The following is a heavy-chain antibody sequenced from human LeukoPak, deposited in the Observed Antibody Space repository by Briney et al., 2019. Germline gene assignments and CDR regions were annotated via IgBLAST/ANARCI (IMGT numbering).Heavy chain of an antibody. J-gene: IGHJ4*02. CDR2: ISYSGST. Sequence: SQTLSLTCTVSGGFIGSGGYYWSWIRQHPGKGLEWIGYISYSGSTYYNPSLKSRVTMSVDTSENQFSLKLNSLTAADTAVYYCVRGAFLYKYGLDYWGQGALVTVSS. D-gene: IGHD5-18*01. V-gene: IGHV4-31*03. CDR1: GGFIGSGGYY. CDR3: VRGAFLYKYGLDY.